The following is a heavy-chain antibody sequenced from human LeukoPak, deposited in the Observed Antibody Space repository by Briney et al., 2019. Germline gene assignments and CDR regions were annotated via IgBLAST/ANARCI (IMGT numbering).Heavy chain of an antibody. CDR3: AKVRRSNVAGNVDY. CDR2: IYYSGST. Sequence: ASETLSLTCTVSGGSISSYYWSWIRQPPGKGLEWIGYIYYSGSTNYNPSLKSRVTISVDTSKNQFSLKLSSVTAADTAVYYCAKVRRSNVAGNVDYWGQGTLVTVSS. D-gene: IGHD6-19*01. J-gene: IGHJ4*02. CDR1: GGSISSYY. V-gene: IGHV4-59*01.